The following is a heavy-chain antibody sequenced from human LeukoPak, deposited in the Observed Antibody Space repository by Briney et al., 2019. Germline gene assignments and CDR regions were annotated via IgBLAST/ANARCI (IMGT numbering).Heavy chain of an antibody. J-gene: IGHJ6*03. CDR1: GFTFSDYY. Sequence: GGSLRLSCAASGFTFSDYYMSWIRQAPGKGLEWVSTIKGIGPTTYYADSLKGRFTTSRDNAKNSLFLQMSSLRADDTAIYYCARAGELRYMDVWGKGTAVTVSS. D-gene: IGHD3-16*01. CDR2: IKGIGPTT. CDR3: ARAGELRYMDV. V-gene: IGHV3-11*04.